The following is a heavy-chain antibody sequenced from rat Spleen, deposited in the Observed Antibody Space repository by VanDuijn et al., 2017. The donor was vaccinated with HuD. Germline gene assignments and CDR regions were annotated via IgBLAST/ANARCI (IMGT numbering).Heavy chain of an antibody. J-gene: IGHJ3*01. Sequence: EVQLVESDGGLVQPGRSLKLSCAASGFTFSGYYMAWVRQAPTKGLEWVATIIYDGSRTYYRDSVKGRFTISRDNAKNTLYLEMDSLRSEDTATYYCATGPRILRLDWFVYWGQGTLVTVSS. V-gene: IGHV5S10*01. CDR2: IIYDGSRT. CDR1: GFTFSGYY. D-gene: IGHD1-6*01. CDR3: ATGPRILRLDWFVY.